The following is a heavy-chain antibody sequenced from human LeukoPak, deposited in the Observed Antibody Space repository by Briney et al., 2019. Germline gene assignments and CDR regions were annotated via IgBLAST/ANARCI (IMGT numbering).Heavy chain of an antibody. D-gene: IGHD3-16*01. V-gene: IGHV3-48*04. CDR1: GFTFSSYS. CDR3: ARPAYTAAYDL. J-gene: IGHJ3*01. CDR2: ISSSSSTI. Sequence: GGSLRLSCAASGFTFSSYSMNWVRQAPGKGLEWVSYISSSSSTIYYADSVKGRFTISRDNAKSSLYLQMNSLRAEDTALYYCARPAYTAAYDLWGQGTMVTVSS.